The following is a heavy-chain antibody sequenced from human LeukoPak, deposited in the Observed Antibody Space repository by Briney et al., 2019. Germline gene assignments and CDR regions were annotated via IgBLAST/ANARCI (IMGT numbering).Heavy chain of an antibody. Sequence: PSETLSLTCAVSGGSISSINCWSWVRQPPGKGLEWIGEIYHSGSTNYNPSLKSRVTISVDKSKNQFSLKLSSVTAADTAVYYCARVKQWLAYNWFDPWGQGTLVTVSS. V-gene: IGHV4-4*02. CDR2: IYHSGST. J-gene: IGHJ5*02. CDR1: GGSISSINC. D-gene: IGHD6-19*01. CDR3: ARVKQWLAYNWFDP.